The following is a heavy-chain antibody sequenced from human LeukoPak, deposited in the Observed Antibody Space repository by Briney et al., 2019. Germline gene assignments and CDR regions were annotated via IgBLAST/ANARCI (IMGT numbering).Heavy chain of an antibody. CDR3: ARGFNWALDH. V-gene: IGHV3-48*04. CDR2: ITNSSRTI. Sequence: QAGGSLRLSCAASGFTFSSYAMSWVRQAPGKGLEWVSYITNSSRTIYYADSVKGRFTISRDNAKNSLYLQMNSLRAEDTAVYYCARGFNWALDHWGQRTLVTVSS. CDR1: GFTFSSYA. J-gene: IGHJ4*02. D-gene: IGHD5-24*01.